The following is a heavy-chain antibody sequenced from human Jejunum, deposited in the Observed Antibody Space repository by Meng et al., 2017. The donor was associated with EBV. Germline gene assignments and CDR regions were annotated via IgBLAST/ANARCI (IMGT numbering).Heavy chain of an antibody. CDR1: AYTFAGYY. Sequence: QVALVQSGSEVKKPGASVKVSCKASAYTFAGYYMHWGRQAPGQGLEWMGRINPNSGGANYAQKFQGRVTMTRDTSISTAYMELSRLRSDDTAVYYCARDSPYDSGTHYITYWGQGTLVTVSS. CDR2: INPNSGGA. J-gene: IGHJ4*02. D-gene: IGHD3-10*01. CDR3: ARDSPYDSGTHYITY. V-gene: IGHV1-2*06.